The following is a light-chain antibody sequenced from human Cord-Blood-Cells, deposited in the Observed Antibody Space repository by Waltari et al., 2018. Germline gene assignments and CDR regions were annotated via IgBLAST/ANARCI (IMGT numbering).Light chain of an antibody. J-gene: IGKJ3*01. CDR1: QGISSY. Sequence: AIRMTQSPSSFSASTGDRVTITCRASQGISSYLAWYQQKPGKAPKLLIYAASTLQSGVPSRCSGSGSGTDFTLTISCLQSEDFATYCCQQYYSYPFTFGPGTKVDI. CDR2: AAS. V-gene: IGKV1-8*01. CDR3: QQYYSYPFT.